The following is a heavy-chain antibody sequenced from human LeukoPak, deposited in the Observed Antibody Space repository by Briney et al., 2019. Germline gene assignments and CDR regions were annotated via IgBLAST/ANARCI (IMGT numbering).Heavy chain of an antibody. CDR2: IKSKPDGETT. J-gene: IGHJ4*02. CDR1: GFTFSNAW. CDR3: ATGRYFDY. V-gene: IGHV3-15*01. Sequence: GGPLRLSCAGSGFTFSNAWINWVRQPPGKGLEWVGRIKSKPDGETTHYAAPVKDRFTISRDDSKNTVYLQMNILETADTAVYYCATGRYFDYWGQGTLLTVSS.